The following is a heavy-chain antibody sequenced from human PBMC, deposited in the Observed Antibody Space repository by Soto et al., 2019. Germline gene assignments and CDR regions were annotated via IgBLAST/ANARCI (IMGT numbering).Heavy chain of an antibody. J-gene: IGHJ6*02. CDR1: GYTFTGYY. Sequence: ALVKVSCKASGYTFTGYYMHWVRQAPGQGLEWMGWINPNSGGTNYAQKFQGRVTMTRDTSISTAYMELSRLRSDDTAVYYCARYRCSSTSCYFSPYYYYGMDVWGQGTTVTVSS. CDR2: INPNSGGT. V-gene: IGHV1-2*02. D-gene: IGHD2-2*01. CDR3: ARYRCSSTSCYFSPYYYYGMDV.